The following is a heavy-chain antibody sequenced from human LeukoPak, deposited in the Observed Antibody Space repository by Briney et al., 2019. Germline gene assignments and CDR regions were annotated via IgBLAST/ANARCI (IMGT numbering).Heavy chain of an antibody. D-gene: IGHD4/OR15-4a*01. J-gene: IGHJ4*02. V-gene: IGHV4-4*07. CDR1: GGSISSYS. CDR2: ISTSGST. Sequence: SETLSLTCSVSGGSISSYSWSWIRLPAEKGLEWIGRISTSGSTDYNPSLKSRLTMPLDTSTNHFSLKLNSVTAADTAVYYCARQQLKTMASFDSWGQGTLVTVSS. CDR3: ARQQLKTMASFDS.